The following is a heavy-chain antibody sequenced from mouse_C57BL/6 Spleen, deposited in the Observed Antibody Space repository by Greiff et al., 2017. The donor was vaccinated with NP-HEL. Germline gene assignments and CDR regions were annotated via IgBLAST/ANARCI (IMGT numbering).Heavy chain of an antibody. CDR1: GYAFSSSW. J-gene: IGHJ4*01. CDR2: IYPGDGDT. CDR3: ARGTNSYAMDY. Sequence: VQLQQSGPELVKPGASVKISCKASGYAFSSSWMNWVKQRPGKGLEWIGRIYPGDGDTNYNGKFKGKATLTADKSSSTAYMQLSSLTSEDSAVYFCARGTNSYAMDYWGQGTSVTVSS. V-gene: IGHV1-82*01. D-gene: IGHD4-1*01.